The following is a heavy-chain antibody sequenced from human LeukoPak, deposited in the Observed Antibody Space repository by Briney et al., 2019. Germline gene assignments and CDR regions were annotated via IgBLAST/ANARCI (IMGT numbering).Heavy chain of an antibody. CDR1: GGSISSSSYY. D-gene: IGHD3-9*01. CDR2: IYYSGST. J-gene: IGHJ5*02. CDR3: ARDILTGHNWFDP. Sequence: PSETLSLTCTVSGGSISSSSYYWGWIRQPPGKGLEWIGSIYYSGSTYYNPSLKSRVTISVDTSKNQFSLKLSSVTAADTAVYYCARDILTGHNWFDPWGQGTLVTVSS. V-gene: IGHV4-39*07.